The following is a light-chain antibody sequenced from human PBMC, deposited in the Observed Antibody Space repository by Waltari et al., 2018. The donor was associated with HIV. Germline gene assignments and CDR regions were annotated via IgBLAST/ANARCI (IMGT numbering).Light chain of an antibody. CDR1: NTDIGLSNI. J-gene: IGLJ2*01. CDR3: SSYTNSDILL. CDR2: GVN. Sequence: QSALTQPASVSGSPGQSITISCTGANTDIGLSNILSWYRQHPDKAPQLVIYGVNTRPSGVSDRFSGSKSGNTASLTISSLQAEDEADYYCSSYTNSDILLFGGGTKLTVL. V-gene: IGLV2-14*01.